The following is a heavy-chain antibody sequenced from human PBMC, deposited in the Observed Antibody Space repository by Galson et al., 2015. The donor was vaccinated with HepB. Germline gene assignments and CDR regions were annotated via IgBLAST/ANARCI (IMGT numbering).Heavy chain of an antibody. CDR2: IIPIFGIA. CDR3: ARASGSYHLPFDY. CDR1: GGTFSSYA. D-gene: IGHD1-26*01. V-gene: IGHV1-69*13. J-gene: IGHJ4*02. Sequence: SVTVSCKASGGTFSSYAISWVRQAPGQGLEWMGGIIPIFGIANYAQKFQGRVTITADESTSTAYMELSSLRSEDTAVYYCARASGSYHLPFDYWGQGTLVTVSS.